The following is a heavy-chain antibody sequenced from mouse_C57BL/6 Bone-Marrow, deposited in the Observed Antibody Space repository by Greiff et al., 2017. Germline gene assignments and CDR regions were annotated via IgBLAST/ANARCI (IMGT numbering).Heavy chain of an antibody. Sequence: QVQLQQPGAELVKPGASVKMSCKASGYTFTSYWITWVKPRPGQGLEWIGDLYPGSGSTNYNEKFKSKATLTVDTSSSTAYMQLSSLTSEDSAVYYCARGGGYYVRYFDYWGQGTTLTVSS. D-gene: IGHD2-3*01. CDR1: GYTFTSYW. CDR3: ARGGGYYVRYFDY. CDR2: LYPGSGST. V-gene: IGHV1-55*01. J-gene: IGHJ2*01.